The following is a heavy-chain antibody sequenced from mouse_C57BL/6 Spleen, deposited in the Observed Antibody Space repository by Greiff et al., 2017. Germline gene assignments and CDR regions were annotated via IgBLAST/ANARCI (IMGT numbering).Heavy chain of an antibody. Sequence: VQRVESGPELVKPGASVKISCKASGYAFSSSWMNWVKQRPGKGLEWIGRIYPGDGDTNYNGKFKGKATLTADKSSSTAYMQLSSLTSEDSAVYFCARDYGSSYPYWYFDVWGTGTTVTVSS. D-gene: IGHD1-1*01. CDR2: IYPGDGDT. V-gene: IGHV1-82*01. CDR3: ARDYGSSYPYWYFDV. J-gene: IGHJ1*03. CDR1: GYAFSSSW.